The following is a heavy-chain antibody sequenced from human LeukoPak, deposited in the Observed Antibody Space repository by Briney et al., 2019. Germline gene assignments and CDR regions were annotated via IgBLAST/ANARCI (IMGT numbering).Heavy chain of an antibody. J-gene: IGHJ4*02. V-gene: IGHV3-33*01. D-gene: IGHD1-26*01. Sequence: GGSLRLSCAASGFTFSSYGMHWVRQAPGKGLEWVAVIWYDGSNKYYADSVKGRFTISRDNSKNTLYLQMNSRRAEDTAVYYCARGMGGATTYYFDYWGQGTLVTVSS. CDR2: IWYDGSNK. CDR1: GFTFSSYG. CDR3: ARGMGGATTYYFDY.